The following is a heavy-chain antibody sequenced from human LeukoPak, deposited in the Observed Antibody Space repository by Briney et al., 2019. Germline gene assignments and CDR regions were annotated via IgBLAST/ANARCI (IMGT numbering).Heavy chain of an antibody. V-gene: IGHV3-53*01. CDR2: IYSGGST. J-gene: IGHJ4*02. CDR3: ARGRRITMVRGGQPYYFDY. CDR1: GFTVSSNY. Sequence: GGSLRLSCAASGFTVSSNYMSWVRQAPGKGLEWVSVIYSGGSTYYADSVTGRFTISRDNSKNTLYLQMNSLRAEDTAVYYCARGRRITMVRGGQPYYFDYWGQGTLVTVSS. D-gene: IGHD3-10*01.